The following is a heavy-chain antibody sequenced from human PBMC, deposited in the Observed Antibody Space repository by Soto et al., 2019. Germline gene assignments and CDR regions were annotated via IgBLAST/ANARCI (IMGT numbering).Heavy chain of an antibody. CDR1: GFTFSTYY. Sequence: QVQLVESGGGLAKPGGPLRLSCAASGFTFSTYYWSWIRQAPGKGLVWVSYISSSRSYTNYADSLKGRFTLSRDNAKNSLYLQMNSLRAEDAAVYYCARASPPFDYWGQGTLVTVSS. CDR3: ARASPPFDY. CDR2: ISSSRSYT. J-gene: IGHJ4*02. V-gene: IGHV3-11*05.